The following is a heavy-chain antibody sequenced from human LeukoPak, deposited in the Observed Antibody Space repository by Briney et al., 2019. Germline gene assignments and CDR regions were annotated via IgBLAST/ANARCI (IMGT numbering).Heavy chain of an antibody. V-gene: IGHV4-39*07. D-gene: IGHD2-2*01. Sequence: SETLSLTCTVSGGSISSSSYHWGWIRQPPGKGLEWIGSIYYSGSTYYNPSLKSRVTISVDTSKNQFSLKLSSVTAADTAMYYCARGPRMVAMNGYAFDIWGPGTTVIVSS. CDR3: ARGPRMVAMNGYAFDI. CDR1: GGSISSSSYH. CDR2: IYYSGST. J-gene: IGHJ3*02.